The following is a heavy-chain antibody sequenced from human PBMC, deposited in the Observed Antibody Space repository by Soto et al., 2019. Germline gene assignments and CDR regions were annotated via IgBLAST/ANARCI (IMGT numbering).Heavy chain of an antibody. CDR1: GNSFNNW. CDR2: IYPGDSDT. Sequence: GESLKISCKGLGNSFNNWIGWVRQMPGKGLEWVGIIYPGDSDTRYSPSFQGQVTISADKSISTAYLQWSSLKASDTAMYYCARQGRGYSYGYVHYYGMDVWGQGTTVTVSS. D-gene: IGHD5-18*01. V-gene: IGHV5-51*01. J-gene: IGHJ6*02. CDR3: ARQGRGYSYGYVHYYGMDV.